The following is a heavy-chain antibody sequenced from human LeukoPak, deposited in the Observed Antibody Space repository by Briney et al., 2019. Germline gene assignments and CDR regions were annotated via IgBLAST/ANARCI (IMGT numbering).Heavy chain of an antibody. V-gene: IGHV1-2*02. J-gene: IGHJ5*02. CDR3: ARDIVVVPADSINWFDP. Sequence: GASVKVSCKASGYTFTGYYMHWVRQAPGQGLEWMGWINPNSGGTNYAQKFQGRVTMTRDTSISTAYIELSRLRSDDTAVYYCARDIVVVPADSINWFDPWGQGTLVTVSS. CDR2: INPNSGGT. CDR1: GYTFTGYY. D-gene: IGHD2-2*01.